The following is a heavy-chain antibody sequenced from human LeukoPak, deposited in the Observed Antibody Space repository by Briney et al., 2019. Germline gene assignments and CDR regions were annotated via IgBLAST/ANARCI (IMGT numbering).Heavy chain of an antibody. D-gene: IGHD2-2*01. CDR1: GGSISSYY. CDR3: ARVYCSSTSCLLPYWYFDL. J-gene: IGHJ2*01. CDR2: IYYSGST. Sequence: SETLSLTCTVYGGSISSYYWSWIRQPPGKGLEWIGYIYYSGSTNYNPSLKGRVTISVDTSKNQFSLKLSSVTAADTAVYYCARVYCSSTSCLLPYWYFDLWGRGTLVTVSS. V-gene: IGHV4-59*01.